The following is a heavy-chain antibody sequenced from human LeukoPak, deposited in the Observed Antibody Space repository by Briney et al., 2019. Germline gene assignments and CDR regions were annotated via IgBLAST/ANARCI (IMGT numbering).Heavy chain of an antibody. V-gene: IGHV3-23*01. CDR1: GFTFSSYA. CDR3: AKAIGGYSYGY. Sequence: PGGSLRLSCAASGFTFSSYAMSWVRQAPGKGLEWVSAISGSGGSTYYADSVKGRFTISRDNSKNTLYLQMNSLRAEGTALYYCAKAIGGYSYGYWGQGTLLTVSS. CDR2: ISGSGGST. J-gene: IGHJ4*02. D-gene: IGHD5-18*01.